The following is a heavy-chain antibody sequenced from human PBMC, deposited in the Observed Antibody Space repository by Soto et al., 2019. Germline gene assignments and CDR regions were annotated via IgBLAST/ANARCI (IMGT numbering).Heavy chain of an antibody. Sequence: EVQLLESGGGLVQPGGSLRLSCAASGFTFSSYAMSWVRQAPGKGLEWVSAISGSGGSTYYADSVKGRFTISRDNSKNTLYLQMNSLRAEDTAVYYCARQDRGSSSYYYFDFWGQGTLVTVSS. CDR2: ISGSGGST. V-gene: IGHV3-23*01. CDR3: ARQDRGSSSYYYFDF. D-gene: IGHD4-4*01. CDR1: GFTFSSYA. J-gene: IGHJ4*02.